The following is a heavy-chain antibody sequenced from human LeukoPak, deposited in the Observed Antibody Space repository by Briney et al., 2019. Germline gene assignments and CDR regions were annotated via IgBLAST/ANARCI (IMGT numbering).Heavy chain of an antibody. Sequence: ASVKVSCKASGYTFTSYAMHWVRQAPGQRLEWMGWINAGNGNTKYSQKFQGRVTITRDTSASTAYMELSSLRSEDTAVYYCARDNSPRCSGGSCYLNYWGQGTLVTVSS. V-gene: IGHV1-3*01. CDR3: ARDNSPRCSGGSCYLNY. D-gene: IGHD2-15*01. J-gene: IGHJ4*02. CDR1: GYTFTSYA. CDR2: INAGNGNT.